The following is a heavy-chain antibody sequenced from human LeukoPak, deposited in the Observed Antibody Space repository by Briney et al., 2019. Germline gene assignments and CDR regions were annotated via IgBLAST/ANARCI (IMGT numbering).Heavy chain of an antibody. J-gene: IGHJ2*01. CDR2: INHSGST. CDR1: GGSFSGYY. D-gene: IGHD6-6*01. CDR3: ARRRQYDSSLFWNFDL. Sequence: PETLSLTCAVYGGSFSGYYWSWIRQSPGKGLEWIGEINHSGSTNYNPSLKSRVTVSVDTSKNQFSLKLSSVTAADTAVYYCARRRQYDSSLFWNFDLWGRGTLVTVSS. V-gene: IGHV4-34*01.